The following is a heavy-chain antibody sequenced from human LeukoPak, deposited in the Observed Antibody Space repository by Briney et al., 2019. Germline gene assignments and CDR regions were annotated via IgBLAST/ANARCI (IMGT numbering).Heavy chain of an antibody. J-gene: IGHJ4*02. D-gene: IGHD3-22*01. Sequence: SETLSLTCTVSGGSISSGSYYWSWIRQPAGKGLEWIGRIYTSGSTNYNPSLKSRVTISVDTSKNQFSLKLSSVTAADTAVYYCARFGYDSSGYMVAYFDYWGQGTLVTVSS. CDR1: GGSISSGSYY. V-gene: IGHV4-61*02. CDR3: ARFGYDSSGYMVAYFDY. CDR2: IYTSGST.